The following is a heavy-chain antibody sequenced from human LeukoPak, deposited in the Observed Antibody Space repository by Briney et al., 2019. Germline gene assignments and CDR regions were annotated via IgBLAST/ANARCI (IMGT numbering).Heavy chain of an antibody. J-gene: IGHJ4*02. D-gene: IGHD2-8*01. CDR1: GFSFSSYV. CDR3: AKDLINFDY. CDR2: IWYDGSNK. Sequence: GRSLRLSCAASGFSFSSYVMHWVRQAPGRGREGVAVIWYDGSNKYYADSVKGRFTISRDNSKNTLYLQMNSLRAEDTAVYYCAKDLINFDYWGQGTLVTVSS. V-gene: IGHV3-33*06.